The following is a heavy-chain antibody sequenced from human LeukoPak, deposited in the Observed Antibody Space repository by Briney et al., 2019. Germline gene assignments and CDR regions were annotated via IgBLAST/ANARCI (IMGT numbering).Heavy chain of an antibody. CDR2: ISWNSGTI. CDR1: GFTFDDYA. V-gene: IGHV3-9*01. D-gene: IGHD6-19*01. Sequence: PGGSLRLSCAASGFTFDDYAMHWVRQAPGKGLEWVSGISWNSGTIGYADSVKGRFTISRDNAKNSLYLQMNSLRAEDTALYYCAKDISGWLAKDAFDIWGQGTMVTISS. CDR3: AKDISGWLAKDAFDI. J-gene: IGHJ3*02.